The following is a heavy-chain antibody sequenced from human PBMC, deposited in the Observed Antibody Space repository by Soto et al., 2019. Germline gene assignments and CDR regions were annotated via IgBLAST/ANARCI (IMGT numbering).Heavy chain of an antibody. CDR2: IITIFGTA. Sequence: SVKVSCKASGGTLSSYAISWVRQAPGQGLEWMGGIITIFGTANYAQKFQGRVTITADKSTSTAYMELSSLRSEDTAVYYCARAYYYDSSGPITGLGYGMDVWGQGTTVTVSS. CDR3: ARAYYYDSSGPITGLGYGMDV. J-gene: IGHJ6*02. CDR1: GGTLSSYA. V-gene: IGHV1-69*06. D-gene: IGHD3-22*01.